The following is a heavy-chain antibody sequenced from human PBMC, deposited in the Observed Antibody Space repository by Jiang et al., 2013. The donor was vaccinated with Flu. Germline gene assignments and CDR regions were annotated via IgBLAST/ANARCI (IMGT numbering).Heavy chain of an antibody. CDR3: ARDDYGGLHDY. Sequence: SGGGLVNPGGSLRLSCEISGFTFSDYYISWVRQAPGKGLEWVSYISSTGNTQKYADSVQGRFAISRDNAQNVVWLEMNTLRADDTAIYYCARDDYGGLHDYWGQGTLVTVSS. CDR1: GFTFSDYY. CDR2: ISSTGNTQ. J-gene: IGHJ4*02. V-gene: IGHV3-11*01. D-gene: IGHD4-17*01.